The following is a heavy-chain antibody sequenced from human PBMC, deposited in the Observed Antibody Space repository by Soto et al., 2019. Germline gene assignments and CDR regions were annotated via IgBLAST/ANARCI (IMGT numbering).Heavy chain of an antibody. V-gene: IGHV3-7*01. J-gene: IGHJ4*02. D-gene: IGHD3-10*01. CDR2: INGDGREK. CDR3: AAGFPPDY. Sequence: EVQVVESGGGLVQPGGSLKLSCAASGFTFSAFWMNWVRQAPGKGLEWVANINGDGREKYYVDSVKGRFTISRDSAKNTLYLEMNSLRAEDTALYYCAAGFPPDYWGQGTLVTVSS. CDR1: GFTFSAFW.